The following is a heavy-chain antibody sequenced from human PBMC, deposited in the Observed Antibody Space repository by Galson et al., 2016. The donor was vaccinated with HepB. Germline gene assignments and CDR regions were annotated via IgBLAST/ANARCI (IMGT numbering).Heavy chain of an antibody. CDR1: EFTFSSYA. CDR2: IDSSGHST. Sequence: SLRLSCAASEFTFSSYAMSWVRQAPGKGLEWVSAIDSSGHSTYYTDSVTGRFTISRDNSKNTLYLQMNSLRYEDTAVYYCAKAATPVFYYHGMHVWGQGTTVTVSS. J-gene: IGHJ6*02. V-gene: IGHV3-23*01. CDR3: AKAATPVFYYHGMHV.